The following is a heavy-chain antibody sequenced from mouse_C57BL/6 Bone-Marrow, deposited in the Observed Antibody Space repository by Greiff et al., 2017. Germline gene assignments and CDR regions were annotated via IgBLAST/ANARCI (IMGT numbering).Heavy chain of an antibody. J-gene: IGHJ4*01. CDR1: GFTFSSYA. Sequence: EVQRVESGGGLVKPGGSLKLSCAASGFTFSSYAMSWVRQTPEKRLEWVATISDGGSYTYYPDNVKGRFTISRDNAKNHLYLQMSHLKSEDTAMYYCARGPLDYWGQGTSVTVSS. V-gene: IGHV5-4*01. CDR2: ISDGGSYT. CDR3: ARGPLDY.